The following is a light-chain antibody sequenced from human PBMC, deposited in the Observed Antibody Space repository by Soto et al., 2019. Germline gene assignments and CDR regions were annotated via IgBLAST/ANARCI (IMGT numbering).Light chain of an antibody. V-gene: IGKV1-33*01. CDR2: DAT. CDR1: QDISIF. J-gene: IGKJ5*01. CDR3: QQFHDLPIT. Sequence: DIQLTQSPPSLSASIGYRVTITCQATQDISIFLNWYQQKPGKAPELLIYDATILETGVPSRFSGSGSGTDFTFTISGLQPEDLATYYCQQFHDLPITFGQGTRLEI.